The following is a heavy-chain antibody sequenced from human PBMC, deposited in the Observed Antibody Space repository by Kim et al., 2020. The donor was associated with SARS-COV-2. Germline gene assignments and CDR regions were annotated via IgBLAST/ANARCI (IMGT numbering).Heavy chain of an antibody. CDR1: GFTFSSYG. J-gene: IGHJ4*01. V-gene: IGHV3-30*18. Sequence: GGSLRLSCAASGFTFSSYGMHWVRQAPGKGLEWVAVISYDGSNKYYADSVKGRFTISRDNSKNTLYLQMNSLRAEDTAVYYCAKDFSYYDSSGYYFDYWG. CDR3: AKDFSYYDSSGYYFDY. CDR2: ISYDGSNK. D-gene: IGHD3-22*01.